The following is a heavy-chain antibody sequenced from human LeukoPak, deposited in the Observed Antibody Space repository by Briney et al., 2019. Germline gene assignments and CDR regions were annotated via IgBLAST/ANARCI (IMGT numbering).Heavy chain of an antibody. CDR1: GFTFSSYA. CDR3: AREFSFRVGPFDP. V-gene: IGHV3-30*04. CDR2: ISYDGSNK. J-gene: IGHJ5*02. Sequence: SGGSLRLSCAASGFTFSSYAMHWVRQAPGKGLEWVAVISYDGSNKYYADSVKGRFTISRDNSKNTLYLQMNSLRAEDTAVYHCAREFSFRVGPFDPWGQGTLVTVSS. D-gene: IGHD2/OR15-2a*01.